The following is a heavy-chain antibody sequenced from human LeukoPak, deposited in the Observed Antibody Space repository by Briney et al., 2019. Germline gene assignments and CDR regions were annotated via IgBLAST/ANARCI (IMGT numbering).Heavy chain of an antibody. J-gene: IGHJ4*02. CDR3: AREVYSSGWSSFDY. CDR1: GFTFSSYW. Sequence: GGSLRPSCAASGFTFSSYWMHWVRQAPGKGLVRVSRINSDGSSTIHADSVKGRFTISRDNAKNTLYLQMNSLRAEDTAVYYCAREVYSSGWSSFDYWGQGTLVTVSS. V-gene: IGHV3-74*01. CDR2: INSDGSST. D-gene: IGHD6-19*01.